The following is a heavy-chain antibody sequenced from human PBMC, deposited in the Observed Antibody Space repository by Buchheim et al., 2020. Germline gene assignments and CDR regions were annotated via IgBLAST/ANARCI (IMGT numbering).Heavy chain of an antibody. CDR1: GFTFSSYA. CDR3: ARDSSGWHD. V-gene: IGHV3-23*01. CDR2: ISGSGGST. D-gene: IGHD6-19*01. Sequence: EVQLLESGGGLVQPGGSLRLSCAASGFTFSSYAMNWVRQAPGKGLEWVSTISGSGGSTYSADSIKGRFSISRDNSNNTLYLQMNSLRAEDTAVYYGARDSSGWHDWGQGTL. J-gene: IGHJ4*02.